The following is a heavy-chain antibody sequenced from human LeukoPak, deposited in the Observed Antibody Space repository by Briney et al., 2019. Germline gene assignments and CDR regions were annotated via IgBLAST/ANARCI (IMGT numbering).Heavy chain of an antibody. D-gene: IGHD2-21*02. CDR3: ARATVVVTAIRSGWFDP. CDR2: INHSGST. Sequence: SETLSLTCAVYGGSFSGYYWSWIRQPPGKGLEWIGEINHSGSTNYNPSLKSRVTISVDTSKNQFSLKLSSVTAADTAVYYCARATVVVTAIRSGWFDPWGQGTLVTVSS. V-gene: IGHV4-34*01. J-gene: IGHJ5*02. CDR1: GGSFSGYY.